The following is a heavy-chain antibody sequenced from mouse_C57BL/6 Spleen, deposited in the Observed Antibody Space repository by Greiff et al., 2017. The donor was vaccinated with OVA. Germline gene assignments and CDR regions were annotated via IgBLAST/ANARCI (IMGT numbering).Heavy chain of an antibody. V-gene: IGHV5-17*01. D-gene: IGHD3-2*02. CDR3: ARDSSGYDYAMGY. J-gene: IGHJ4*01. Sequence: EVKLMESGGGLVKPGGSLKLSCAASGFTFSDYGMHWVRQAPEKGLEWVAYISSGSSTIYYADTVKGRFTISRDNAKNTLFLQMTSLRSEDTAMYYCARDSSGYDYAMGYWGQGTSVTVSS. CDR2: ISSGSSTI. CDR1: GFTFSDYG.